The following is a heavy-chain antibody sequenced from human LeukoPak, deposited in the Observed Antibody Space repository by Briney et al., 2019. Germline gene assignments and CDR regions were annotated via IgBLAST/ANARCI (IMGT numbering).Heavy chain of an antibody. CDR3: AREGGHEQWLPYNWFDP. J-gene: IGHJ5*02. CDR2: INPSGGST. CDR1: GYTFTSYG. Sequence: ASVKVSCKASGYTFTSYGISWVRQAPGQGLEWMGIINPSGGSTSYAQKFQGRVTMTRDMSTSTVYMELSSLRSEDTAVYYCAREGGHEQWLPYNWFDPWGQGTLVTVSS. V-gene: IGHV1-46*01. D-gene: IGHD6-19*01.